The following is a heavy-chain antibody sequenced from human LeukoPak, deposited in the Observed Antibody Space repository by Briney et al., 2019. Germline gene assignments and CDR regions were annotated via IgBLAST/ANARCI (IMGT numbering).Heavy chain of an antibody. CDR3: ARVNQYYDFWSGYFSNPYYYYGMDV. Sequence: SETLPLTCAVYGGSFSGYYWSWIRQPPGKGLEWIGEINHSGSTNYNPSLKSRVTISVDTSKNQFSLKLSSVTAADTAVYYCARVNQYYDFWSGYFSNPYYYYGMDVWGQGTTVTVSS. J-gene: IGHJ6*02. D-gene: IGHD3-3*01. V-gene: IGHV4-34*01. CDR1: GGSFSGYY. CDR2: INHSGST.